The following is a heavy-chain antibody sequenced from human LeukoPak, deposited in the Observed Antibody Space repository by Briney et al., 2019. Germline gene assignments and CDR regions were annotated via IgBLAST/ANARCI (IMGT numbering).Heavy chain of an antibody. V-gene: IGHV4-34*01. J-gene: IGHJ4*02. CDR2: INHSGST. Sequence: SETLSLTCAVYGGSFSGYYWSWIRQPPGKGLEWIGEINHSGSTNYNPSLKSRVTISVDTSKNQFSLKLSSVTAADTAVYYCARDLGAVPRRIAAAVAYFDYWGQGTLVTVSS. CDR1: GGSFSGYY. D-gene: IGHD6-13*01. CDR3: ARDLGAVPRRIAAAVAYFDY.